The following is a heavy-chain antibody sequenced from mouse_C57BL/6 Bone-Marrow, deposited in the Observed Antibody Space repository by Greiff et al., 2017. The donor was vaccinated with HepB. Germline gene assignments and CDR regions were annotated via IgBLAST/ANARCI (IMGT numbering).Heavy chain of an antibody. Sequence: QVLLQQSGAELARPGASVKLSCKASGYTFTSYGISWVKQRTGQGLEWIGEFYPRSGNTYYNEKFKGKATLTADKSTSTAYMELRSLTSEDAAVYFCARTVVEYYFDYWGQGTTLTITS. V-gene: IGHV1-81*01. D-gene: IGHD1-1*01. CDR1: GYTFTSYG. J-gene: IGHJ2*01. CDR2: FYPRSGNT. CDR3: ARTVVEYYFDY.